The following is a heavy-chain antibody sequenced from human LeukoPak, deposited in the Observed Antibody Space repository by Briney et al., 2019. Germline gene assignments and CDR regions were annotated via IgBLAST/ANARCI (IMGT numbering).Heavy chain of an antibody. J-gene: IGHJ4*02. V-gene: IGHV4-38-2*01. CDR2: IYHSGST. D-gene: IGHD2-15*01. CDR1: GYSISSGYY. Sequence: SETLSLTCAVSGYSISSGYYWGWIRQPPGKGLEWIGSIYHSGSTYYNPSLKSRVTISVDTSKNQFSLKLSSVTAADTAVYYCARRLIVLQGFDYWGQGTLVTVSS. CDR3: ARRLIVLQGFDY.